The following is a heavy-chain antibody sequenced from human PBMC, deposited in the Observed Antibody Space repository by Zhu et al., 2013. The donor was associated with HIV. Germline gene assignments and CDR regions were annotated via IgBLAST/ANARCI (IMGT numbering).Heavy chain of an antibody. CDR1: GFTISGYW. V-gene: IGHV3-7*01. CDR3: ARADEYYFYYYGLDV. Sequence: EVQLVESGGGLVQPGGSLRLSCAASGFTISGYWMTWVRQAPGKGLEWVANINLDRSAKYYVDSVKGRFTISRDNAKNSLSLQMNGLRAEDTAVYYCARADEYYFYYYGLDVWGQETTVTVSS. J-gene: IGHJ6*02. CDR2: INLDRSAK.